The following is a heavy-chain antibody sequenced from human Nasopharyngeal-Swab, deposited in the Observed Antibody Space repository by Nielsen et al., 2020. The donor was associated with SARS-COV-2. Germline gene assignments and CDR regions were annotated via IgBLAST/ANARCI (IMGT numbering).Heavy chain of an antibody. Sequence: GGSLRLSCAASGFTFSSYEMNWVRQVPGKGLEWVSYISSSGSTIYYADSVKGRFTISRDNAKNTLYLQMNSLRAEDTAVYHCARDFSYGSGSGWFDPWGQGTLVTVSS. CDR3: ARDFSYGSGSGWFDP. V-gene: IGHV3-48*03. J-gene: IGHJ5*02. D-gene: IGHD3-10*01. CDR1: GFTFSSYE. CDR2: ISSSGSTI.